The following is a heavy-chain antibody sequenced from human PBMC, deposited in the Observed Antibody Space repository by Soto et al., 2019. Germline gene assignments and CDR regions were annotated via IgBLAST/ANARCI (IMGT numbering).Heavy chain of an antibody. Sequence: GGSLRLSCEASGFNFKKFAMDWVRQAPGEGLEWVSGISCCGGSTFYADSVKGRFSLARDDSKNTLSLQLNSLRVEDTAHYYCAKADGEQWLIPHLDNWGQGTQVTVSS. J-gene: IGHJ1*01. CDR2: ISCCGGST. V-gene: IGHV3-23*01. D-gene: IGHD6-19*01. CDR1: GFNFKKFA. CDR3: AKADGEQWLIPHLDN.